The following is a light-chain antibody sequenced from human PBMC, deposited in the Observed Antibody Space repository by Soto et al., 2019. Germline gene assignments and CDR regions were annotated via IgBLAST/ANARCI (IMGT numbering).Light chain of an antibody. CDR3: CSYASSRPNYV. CDR2: HGS. J-gene: IGLJ1*01. Sequence: QSVLTQPASVSGSPGQPITISCTGTSSDVGGYNLVSWYQQHPGKAPKLIIYHGSKRPSGVSVRFSGSKSGNTASLAISGLQAEDEADYYCCSYASSRPNYVFGTGTKVTVL. V-gene: IGLV2-23*01. CDR1: SSDVGGYNL.